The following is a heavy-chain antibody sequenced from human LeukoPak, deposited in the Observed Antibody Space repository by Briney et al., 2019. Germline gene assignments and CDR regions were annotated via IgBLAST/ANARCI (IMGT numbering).Heavy chain of an antibody. CDR2: IYYSGST. CDR1: GGSISGYY. D-gene: IGHD3-22*01. J-gene: IGHJ3*02. V-gene: IGHV4-59*01. CDR3: ARGGLENGYHSNDGFGI. Sequence: PSETLSLTCTVSGGSISGYYWSWIRQPPGKGLEWIGYIYYSGSTKYNPSLKSRVTMSVDTSRNQFSLKLSSVTAADTAVYYCARGGLENGYHSNDGFGIWGQGTMVTVSS.